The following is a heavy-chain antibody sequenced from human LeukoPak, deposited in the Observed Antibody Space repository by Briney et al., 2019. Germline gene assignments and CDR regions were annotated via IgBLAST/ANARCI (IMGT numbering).Heavy chain of an antibody. V-gene: IGHV4-61*02. CDR1: GGSITFGSYY. D-gene: IGHD3-16*02. CDR2: IYTSGRT. J-gene: IGHJ4*02. Sequence: PSETLSLTCTVSGGSITFGSYYWTWTRQPAGKGLEWIGRIYTSGRTFYNPSLKSRVTISMDTSMNQFSLRLNSVTAADTTVYYCARARVIPASFDDWGQGALVTVSS. CDR3: ARARVIPASFDD.